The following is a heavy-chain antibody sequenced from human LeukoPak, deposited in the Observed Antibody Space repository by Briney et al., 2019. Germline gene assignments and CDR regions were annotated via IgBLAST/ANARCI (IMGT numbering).Heavy chain of an antibody. Sequence: SETLSLTCEVSNYPITSDYYWVWIRQPPGQGLEWIGQIFHSGIAHYNPSLKSRVTMSVDTSRSQFSVNLNSVTAADTAVYYCARAGFGTAYNRFYYYMDVWGKGTRVTVSS. CDR1: NYPITSDYY. CDR2: IFHSGIA. D-gene: IGHD3-16*01. CDR3: ARAGFGTAYNRFYYYMDV. V-gene: IGHV4-38-2*01. J-gene: IGHJ6*03.